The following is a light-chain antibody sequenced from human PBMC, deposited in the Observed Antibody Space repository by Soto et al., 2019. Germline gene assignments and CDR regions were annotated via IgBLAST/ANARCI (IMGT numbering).Light chain of an antibody. J-gene: IGLJ2*01. Sequence: QSVLTQPPSASGSPGQSVTISCTGTSSDVGGYNYVSWYQQHPGKAPKLMIYEVSKRPSGVPDRFSGSKSGNTASLTVSGLQAEDEADYHCCSYAGNRIFVFGGGTQLTVL. CDR2: EVS. CDR1: SSDVGGYNY. V-gene: IGLV2-8*01. CDR3: CSYAGNRIFV.